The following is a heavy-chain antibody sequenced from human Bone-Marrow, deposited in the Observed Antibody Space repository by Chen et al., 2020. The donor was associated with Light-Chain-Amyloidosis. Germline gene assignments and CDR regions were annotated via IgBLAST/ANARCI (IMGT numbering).Heavy chain of an antibody. V-gene: IGHV1-69*01. CDR1: GGTFSTSA. J-gene: IGHJ4*02. D-gene: IGHD4-4*01. CDR2: IIPSHGPA. CDR3: AEGRYSNLDY. Sequence: QVLLVQSGAEVKKPGSSVKVSCKASGGTFSTSAINWVRQAPGQGLEWMGGIIPSHGPAGFAQKFQGRVTITADESTSTVYMELSSLRFEDTAVYYCAEGRYSNLDYWGQGTLVTVSS.